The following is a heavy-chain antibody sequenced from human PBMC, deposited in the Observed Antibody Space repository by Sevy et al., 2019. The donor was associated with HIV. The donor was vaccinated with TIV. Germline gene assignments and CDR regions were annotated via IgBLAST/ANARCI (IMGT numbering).Heavy chain of an antibody. V-gene: IGHV3-21*01. J-gene: IGHJ4*02. CDR3: ARVKDGYRPPGRAELDY. Sequence: GGSLRLSCAASGFTFSSYSMNWVRQAPGKGLEWVSSISSSSSYIYYANSVKGRFTISRDNAKNSLYLQMNSLRAEDTAVYYCARVKDGYRPPGRAELDYWGQGTLVTVSS. D-gene: IGHD5-12*01. CDR1: GFTFSSYS. CDR2: ISSSSSYI.